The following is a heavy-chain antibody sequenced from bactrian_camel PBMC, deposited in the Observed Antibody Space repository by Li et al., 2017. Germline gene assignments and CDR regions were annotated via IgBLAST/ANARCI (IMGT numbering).Heavy chain of an antibody. J-gene: IGHJ4*01. V-gene: IGHV3S53*01. Sequence: VQLVESGGGAVQAGGSLRLSCTASKYTSSHPCMAWFRQAPGKEREGVAATGGTPYTTCADSVKGRFTISRDNAENTVYLQMNRLQPEDTGVYYCANVPPSSLAVGLGARGQGTQVTVS. CDR2: TGGTPYT. D-gene: IGHD5*01. CDR1: KYTSSHPC.